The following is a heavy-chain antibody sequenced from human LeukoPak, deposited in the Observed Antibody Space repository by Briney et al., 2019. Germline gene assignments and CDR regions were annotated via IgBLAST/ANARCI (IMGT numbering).Heavy chain of an antibody. D-gene: IGHD2/OR15-2a*01. Sequence: SETLSLTCGVSGGSIDITNYWSWVRQAPGKVLEWIGEISHSGTTNYNPSLRSRVTMFLDRANIQFSLSLTSVTAADSAVYYCTRENRPFCPFAYWGQGVLVTVYS. CDR2: ISHSGTT. V-gene: IGHV4-4*02. CDR1: GGSIDITNY. J-gene: IGHJ4*02. CDR3: TRENRPFCPFAY.